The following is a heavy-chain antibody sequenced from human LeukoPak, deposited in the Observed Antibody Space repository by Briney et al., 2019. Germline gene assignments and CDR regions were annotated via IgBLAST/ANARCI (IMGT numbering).Heavy chain of an antibody. V-gene: IGHV3-21*01. CDR1: GFTFSSYS. D-gene: IGHD5-24*01. CDR2: ISSTSGYI. CDR3: ACHHYNRGDSY. Sequence: PGGSLRLSCAASGFTFSSYSMSWVRQAPGKGLEWVSSISSTSGYIYYADSVKGRFTISRDNAKNSLYLQMNSLRAEDTAVYYCACHHYNRGDSYWGQGTLVTVSS. J-gene: IGHJ4*02.